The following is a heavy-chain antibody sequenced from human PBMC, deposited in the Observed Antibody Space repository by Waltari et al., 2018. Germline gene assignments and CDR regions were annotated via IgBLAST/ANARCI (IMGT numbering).Heavy chain of an antibody. CDR3: ARGIAARPADAFDI. CDR2: INAGNGNT. V-gene: IGHV1-3*01. J-gene: IGHJ3*02. D-gene: IGHD6-6*01. CDR1: GYTFTSYA. Sequence: QVQLVQSGAEVKKPGASVQVSCKASGYTFTSYAMHWVRQAPGQRLEWMGWINAGNGNTKYSQKCQGRVTITRDTSASTAYMELSSLRSEDTAVYYCARGIAARPADAFDIWGQGTMVTVSS.